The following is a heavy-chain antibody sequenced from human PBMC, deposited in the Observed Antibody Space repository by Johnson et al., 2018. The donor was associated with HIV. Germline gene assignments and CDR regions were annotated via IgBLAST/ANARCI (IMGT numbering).Heavy chain of an antibody. CDR2: IKQDGSEK. Sequence: VQLVESGGGLVQPGGSLRLSCAASGFTFSSYWMSWVRQAPGKGLEWVANIKQDGSEKYYVDSVKGRFTISRDNAKNSLYLQMNSLRAEDTAVYYCARLSWVLLHAFDIWGQGTMVTVSS. V-gene: IGHV3-7*05. CDR1: GFTFSSYW. J-gene: IGHJ3*02. CDR3: ARLSWVLLHAFDI. D-gene: IGHD3-22*01.